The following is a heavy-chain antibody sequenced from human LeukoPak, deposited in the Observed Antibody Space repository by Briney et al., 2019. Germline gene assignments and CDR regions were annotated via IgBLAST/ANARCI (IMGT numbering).Heavy chain of an antibody. CDR1: GFTFSSFP. CDR3: ARDRPYFDY. CDR2: ITGSGGST. V-gene: IGHV3-23*01. J-gene: IGHJ4*02. Sequence: GGSLRLSCAASGFTFSSFPMTWVRLAPGKGLEWVSTITGSGGSTYYAESVKGRFTISRDNSKNTLYLQMNSLRAEDTAVYYCARDRPYFDYWGQGTLVTVSS.